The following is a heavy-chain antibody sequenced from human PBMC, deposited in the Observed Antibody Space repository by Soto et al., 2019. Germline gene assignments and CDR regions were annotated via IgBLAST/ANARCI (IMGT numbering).Heavy chain of an antibody. V-gene: IGHV2-5*01. CDR3: AHTWGLPFDY. J-gene: IGHJ4*02. Sequence: QITLKESGPTLVEPTQTLTLTCTYSGFSLRTTGVGVGWIRQPPGKALEWLGIIYWNDDKRYSPSLKNRFTLASDISTSPVVLTMTNMDPVDTATYYCAHTWGLPFDYWGQGTLVIVSS. D-gene: IGHD3-16*01. CDR1: GFSLRTTGVG. CDR2: IYWNDDK.